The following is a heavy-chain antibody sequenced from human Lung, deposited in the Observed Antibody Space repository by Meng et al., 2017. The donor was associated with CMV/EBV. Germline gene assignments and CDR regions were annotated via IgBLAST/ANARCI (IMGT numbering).Heavy chain of an antibody. CDR1: GFTFSSYA. Sequence: GEXXTISCAASGFTFSSYAMSWVRQAPGKGLEWVSVIYSGGSSTYYADSVKGRFTISRDNSKNTLYLQMNSLRAEDTAVYYCAKDRDCSSTSCSIRFDYWXQGTLVTVSS. V-gene: IGHV3-23*03. CDR3: AKDRDCSSTSCSIRFDY. CDR2: IYSGGSST. J-gene: IGHJ4*02. D-gene: IGHD2-2*01.